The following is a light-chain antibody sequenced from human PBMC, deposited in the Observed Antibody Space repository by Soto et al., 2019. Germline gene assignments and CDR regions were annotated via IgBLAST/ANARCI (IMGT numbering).Light chain of an antibody. CDR3: SSYRISTAV. J-gene: IGLJ1*01. V-gene: IGLV2-14*01. CDR2: DVT. Sequence: QSVLTQPASVSGSPGQSITISCTGTSSDVGGYNYVSWYQQYPGKAPKLMIYDVTNRPSGVSNRFSGSKSGNTASLTISGLQAEDEADYYCSSYRISTAVFGTGTKVTVL. CDR1: SSDVGGYNY.